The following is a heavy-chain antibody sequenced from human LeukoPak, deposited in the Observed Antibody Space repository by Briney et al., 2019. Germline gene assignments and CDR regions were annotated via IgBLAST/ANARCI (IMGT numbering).Heavy chain of an antibody. D-gene: IGHD2-15*01. Sequence: GGSLRLSCAASGFTFSSYSMNWVRQAPGKGLEWVSSISSSSSYIYYADSVKGRFTISGDNAKNSLYLQMNSLRAEDTAVYYCARDFLAVDWFDPWGQGTLVTVSS. CDR2: ISSSSSYI. CDR1: GFTFSSYS. J-gene: IGHJ5*02. CDR3: ARDFLAVDWFDP. V-gene: IGHV3-21*01.